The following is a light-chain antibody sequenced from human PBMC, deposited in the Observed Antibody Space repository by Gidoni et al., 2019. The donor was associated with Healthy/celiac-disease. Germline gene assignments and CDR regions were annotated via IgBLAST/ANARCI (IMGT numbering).Light chain of an antibody. CDR3: QQYGSSPT. CDR2: GAS. V-gene: IGKV3-20*01. J-gene: IGKJ2*01. CDR1: QSVSSSY. Sequence: VSKQSPGTLSLSPGERATLSCRASQSVSSSYLAWYQQKTGQAPRLLIYGASSRATGIPDRFSGSGCGTDFTLTISRLEPEDVAVYCCQQYGSSPTFGQGTKLEIK.